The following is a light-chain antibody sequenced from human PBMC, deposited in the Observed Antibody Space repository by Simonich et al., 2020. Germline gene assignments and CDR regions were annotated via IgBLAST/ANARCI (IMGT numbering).Light chain of an antibody. J-gene: IGLJ2*01. CDR1: SSDVGGSNY. CDR2: DVS. V-gene: IGLV2-14*01. CDR3: SSYTSGSTLV. Sequence: QSALTQPASVSGSPGQSITISCTGTSSDVGGSNYVSWYQQHPGKAPKLMISDVSKRPSGVSNRFSGSKSGNTASLTISGLQAEDEADYYCSSYTSGSTLVFGGGTKLTVL.